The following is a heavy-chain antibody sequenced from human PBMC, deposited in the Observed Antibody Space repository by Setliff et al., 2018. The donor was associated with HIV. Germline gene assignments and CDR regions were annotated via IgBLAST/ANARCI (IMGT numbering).Heavy chain of an antibody. CDR1: GYTFSNYG. D-gene: IGHD6-25*01. CDR2: ISGFNGGT. V-gene: IGHV1-18*01. J-gene: IGHJ4*02. CDR3: ARVRLGYNDLTPPRYTHALGY. Sequence: ASVKVSCKASGYTFSNYGFSWVRKAPGQGLEWMGWISGFNGGTNSAQKFRDRVTMTRDPSISTAYMELNRLRSDDTAVYYCARVRLGYNDLTPPRYTHALGYWGQGTLVTVSS.